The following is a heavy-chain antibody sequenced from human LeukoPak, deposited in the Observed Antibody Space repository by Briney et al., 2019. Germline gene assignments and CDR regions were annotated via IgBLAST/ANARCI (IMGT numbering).Heavy chain of an antibody. CDR3: ARRGFDP. CDR1: GVSFSGYY. J-gene: IGHJ5*02. Sequence: SETLSLTCAVYGVSFSGYYWSWIRQPPGKGLEWIGEINHSGSTNYNPSLKSRVTISVDTSKNQFSLKLSSVTAADTAVYYCARRGFDPWGQGTLVTVSS. V-gene: IGHV4-34*01. CDR2: INHSGST.